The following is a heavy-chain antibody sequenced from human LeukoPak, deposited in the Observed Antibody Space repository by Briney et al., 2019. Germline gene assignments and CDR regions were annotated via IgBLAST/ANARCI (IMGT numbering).Heavy chain of an antibody. CDR1: GGSITNYY. CDR3: ARAFSVAGVDS. Sequence: SETLSLTCTVSGGSITNYYWSWIRQPPGKGLEWIGYIYDSGSTNYNPSLKSRVTISVDTSKRQFSLKMSSVTAADTAVYYCARAFSVAGVDSWGQGTLVTVSS. V-gene: IGHV4-59*01. J-gene: IGHJ4*02. CDR2: IYDSGST. D-gene: IGHD6-19*01.